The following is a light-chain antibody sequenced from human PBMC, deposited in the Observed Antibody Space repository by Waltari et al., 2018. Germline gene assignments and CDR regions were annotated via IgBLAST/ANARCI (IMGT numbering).Light chain of an antibody. V-gene: IGKV4-1*01. Sequence: LLSRAINKNYLAWYRQKPGQPPKLLIFWASTRESGVPDRFRGSGSGADFTLTISSLQAEDVAVYYCQQYYSLPLTFGGGTKVEI. CDR2: WAS. CDR3: QQYYSLPLT. J-gene: IGKJ4*01. CDR1: LLSRAINKNY.